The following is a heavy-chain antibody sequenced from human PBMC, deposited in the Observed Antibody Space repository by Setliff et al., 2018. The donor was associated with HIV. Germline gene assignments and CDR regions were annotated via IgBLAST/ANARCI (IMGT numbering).Heavy chain of an antibody. V-gene: IGHV3-23*01. J-gene: IGHJ6*03. Sequence: GGPLRLSCAASGFTFSNYAMNWVRQAPGKGLEWVSSISGSGRTTDYADSVKGRFTSSRDNSKNTLYLQMNSLRAEDTAVYYCAKVPDSYGFAYYYYYYMDVWGKGTTVTVSS. CDR2: ISGSGRTT. CDR1: GFTFSNYA. CDR3: AKVPDSYGFAYYYYYYMDV. D-gene: IGHD5-18*01.